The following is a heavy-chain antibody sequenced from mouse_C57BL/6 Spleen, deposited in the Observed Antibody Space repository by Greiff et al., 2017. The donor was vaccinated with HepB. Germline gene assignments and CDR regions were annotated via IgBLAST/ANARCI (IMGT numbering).Heavy chain of an antibody. CDR1: GYTFTSYW. J-gene: IGHJ4*01. D-gene: IGHD2-4*01. Sequence: VKLQQSGAELAKPGASVKLSCKASGYTFTSYWMHWVKQRPGQGLEWIGYINPSSGYTKYNQKFKDKATLTADKSSGTAYMQLSSLTYEDSAVYYCARCLYDYEWYYAMDYWGQGTSVTVSS. CDR2: INPSSGYT. V-gene: IGHV1-7*01. CDR3: ARCLYDYEWYYAMDY.